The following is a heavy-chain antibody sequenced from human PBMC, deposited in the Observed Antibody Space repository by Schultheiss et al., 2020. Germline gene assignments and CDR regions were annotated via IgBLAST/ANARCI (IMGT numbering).Heavy chain of an antibody. CDR2: ISSNGGST. CDR3: AKGPYSSGWYDY. V-gene: IGHV3-64*04. J-gene: IGHJ4*02. CDR1: GFTVSSNY. D-gene: IGHD6-19*01. Sequence: GGSLRLSCAASGFTVSSNYMSWVRQAPGKGLEYVSAISSNGGSTYYADSVKGRFTISRDNAKNSLYLQMNSLRAEDTAVYYCAKGPYSSGWYDYWGQGTLVTVSS.